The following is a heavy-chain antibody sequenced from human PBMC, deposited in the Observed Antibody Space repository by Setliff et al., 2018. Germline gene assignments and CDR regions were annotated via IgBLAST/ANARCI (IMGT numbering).Heavy chain of an antibody. Sequence: SETLSLTCAVSGGSVTSHYWSWIRQPPGKGLEWIGFIFYSGDTNSNPSLKSRVTMSVDTSKNQFSLKLNSVTAADTATYYCAAVVATSLNYVDNWGQGTLVTVSS. V-gene: IGHV4-59*02. D-gene: IGHD5-12*01. CDR1: GGSVTSHY. CDR3: AAVVATSLNYVDN. J-gene: IGHJ4*02. CDR2: IFYSGDT.